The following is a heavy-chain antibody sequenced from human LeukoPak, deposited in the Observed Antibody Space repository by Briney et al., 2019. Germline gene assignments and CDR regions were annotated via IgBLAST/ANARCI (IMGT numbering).Heavy chain of an antibody. J-gene: IGHJ4*02. D-gene: IGHD6-19*01. V-gene: IGHV4-4*07. CDR2: IYTSGST. CDR3: ARRALGSSGLSSALYYFDY. CDR1: GGSISSYY. Sequence: PSETLSLTCTVSGGSISSYYWSWIRQPAGKGLEWIGRIYTSGSTNYNPSLKSRVTMSVDTSKNQFSRKLSSVTAADTAVYYCARRALGSSGLSSALYYFDYWGQGTLVTVSS.